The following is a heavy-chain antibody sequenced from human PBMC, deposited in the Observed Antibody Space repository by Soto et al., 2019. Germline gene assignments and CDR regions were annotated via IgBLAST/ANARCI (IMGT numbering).Heavy chain of an antibody. J-gene: IGHJ3*02. V-gene: IGHV2-5*02. CDR1: GFSLSTSGVG. CDR3: ATTTNYYDSSGYYGDAFDI. Sequence: QITLKESGPTLAKPTQTLTLTCTFSGFSLSTSGVGVGWIRQPPGKALEWLALIYWDDDKRYSPSLKSRLTITMDTSKTQGVLTMTNTDPVDTATYYCATTTNYYDSSGYYGDAFDIWGQGTMVTVSS. D-gene: IGHD3-22*01. CDR2: IYWDDDK.